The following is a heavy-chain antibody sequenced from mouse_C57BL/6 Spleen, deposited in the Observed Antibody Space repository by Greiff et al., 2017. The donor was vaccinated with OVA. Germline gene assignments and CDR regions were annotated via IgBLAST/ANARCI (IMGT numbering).Heavy chain of an antibody. J-gene: IGHJ4*01. V-gene: IGHV1-22*01. CDR1: GYTFTDYN. Sequence: SGPELVKPGASVKMSCKASGYTFTDYNMHWVKQSHGKSLEWIGYINPNNGGTSYNQKFKGKATLTVNKSSSTAYMELRSLTSEDSAVYYCARSPTAQATPYAMDYWGQGTSVTVSS. CDR2: INPNNGGT. CDR3: ARSPTAQATPYAMDY. D-gene: IGHD3-2*02.